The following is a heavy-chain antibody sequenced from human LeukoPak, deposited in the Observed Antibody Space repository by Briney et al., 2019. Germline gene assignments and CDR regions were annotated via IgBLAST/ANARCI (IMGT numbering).Heavy chain of an antibody. V-gene: IGHV4-34*01. D-gene: IGHD2-2*01. Sequence: GSLRLSCAASGFTFSNAWMSWIRQPPGKGLEWIGEINHSGSTNYNPSLKSRVTISVDTSKNQFSLKLSSVTAADTAVYYCARRPESYCSSTSCYADYWGQGTLVTVSS. CDR2: INHSGST. J-gene: IGHJ4*02. CDR3: ARRPESYCSSTSCYADY. CDR1: GFTFSNAW.